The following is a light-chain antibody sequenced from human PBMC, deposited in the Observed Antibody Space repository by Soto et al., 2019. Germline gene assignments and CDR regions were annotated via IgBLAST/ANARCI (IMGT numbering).Light chain of an antibody. Sequence: DIQMTQSPSSLSASVGDRVTITCRASQGISKYLAWYQQKPGKVPKLLIYAASTLQSGVPARFSGSGSGTDFTLTISSLQPEDVATYYCQKYNSAPWTFGQGTKVEI. CDR2: AAS. CDR1: QGISKY. J-gene: IGKJ1*01. V-gene: IGKV1-27*01. CDR3: QKYNSAPWT.